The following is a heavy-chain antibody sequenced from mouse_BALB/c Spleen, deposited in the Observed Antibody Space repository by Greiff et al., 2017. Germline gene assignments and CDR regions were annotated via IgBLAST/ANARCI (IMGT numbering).Heavy chain of an antibody. CDR2: ISTYYGDA. CDR3: ARDDYGSSLDY. D-gene: IGHD1-1*01. V-gene: IGHV1S137*01. J-gene: IGHJ2*01. Sequence: QVQLQQSGAELVRPGVSVKISCKGSGYTFTDYAMHWVKQSHAKSLEWIGVISTYYGDASYNQKFKGKATMTVDKSSSTAYMELARLTSEDSAIYYCARDDYGSSLDYWGQGTTLTVSS. CDR1: GYTFTDYA.